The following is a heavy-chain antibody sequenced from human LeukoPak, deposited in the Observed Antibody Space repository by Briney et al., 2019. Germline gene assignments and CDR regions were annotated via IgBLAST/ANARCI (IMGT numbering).Heavy chain of an antibody. J-gene: IGHJ4*02. V-gene: IGHV3-30-3*02. CDR2: ISYDGSNK. CDR3: AKTDSSDYSYNFDY. CDR1: GFTFSSYA. D-gene: IGHD3-22*01. Sequence: GGSLRLSCAASGFTFSSYAMHWVRQAPGKGLEWVAVISYDGSNKCYADSVKGRFTISRDNSKNTLYLQMNSLRVEDTAVYYCAKTDSSDYSYNFDYWGQGNLVTVSS.